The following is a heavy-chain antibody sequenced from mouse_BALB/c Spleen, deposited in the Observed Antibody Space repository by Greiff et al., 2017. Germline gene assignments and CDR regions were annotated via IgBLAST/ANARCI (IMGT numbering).Heavy chain of an antibody. Sequence: EVKLQESGPELVKPGASVKISCKASGYTFTDYNMHWVKQSHGKSLEWIGYIYPYNGGTGYNQKFKSKATLTVDNSSSTAYMELRSLTSEDSAVYYCARAARATEGAMDYWGQGTSVTVSS. CDR1: GYTFTDYN. D-gene: IGHD3-1*01. V-gene: IGHV1S29*02. J-gene: IGHJ4*01. CDR3: ARAARATEGAMDY. CDR2: IYPYNGGT.